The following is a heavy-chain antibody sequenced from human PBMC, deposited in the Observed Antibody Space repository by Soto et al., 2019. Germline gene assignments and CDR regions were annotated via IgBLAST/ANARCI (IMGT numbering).Heavy chain of an antibody. CDR3: ATSAFGGNDY. J-gene: IGHJ4*02. Sequence: GGSLRLSCAASGFTFSSYWMHWVRRAPGKGLEFVSRIDTDGSITTYADSVKGRFTISRDNARNTLYLQINSLRDEDTAVYYCATSAFGGNDYWGQGILVTVSS. V-gene: IGHV3-74*01. CDR2: IDTDGSIT. D-gene: IGHD3-10*01. CDR1: GFTFSSYW.